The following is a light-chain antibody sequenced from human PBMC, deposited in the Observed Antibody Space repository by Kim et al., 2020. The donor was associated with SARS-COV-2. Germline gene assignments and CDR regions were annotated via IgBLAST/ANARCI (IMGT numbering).Light chain of an antibody. CDR2: GAS. CDR3: QQYGGSLQT. V-gene: IGKV3-20*01. J-gene: IGKJ2*01. CDR1: QSISSNY. Sequence: EVVLTQSPGTVSLSPGERATLSCRASQSISSNYLAWYQQKPGQAPTLLIYGASSRATGIPDRFRGSGSGTDFTLIITRLEPEDFAVYCCQQYGGSLQTFGQGTKLEI.